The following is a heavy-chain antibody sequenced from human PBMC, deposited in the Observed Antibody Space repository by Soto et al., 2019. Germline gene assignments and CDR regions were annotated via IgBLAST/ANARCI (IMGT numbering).Heavy chain of an antibody. CDR1: GGTFSSYT. CDR3: AMQGNIVVVPAANPYYFDY. J-gene: IGHJ4*02. Sequence: SVKVSCKASGGTFSSYTISWVRQAPGQGLERMGRIIPILGIANYAQKFQGRVTITADKSTSTAYMELSSLRSEDTAVYYCAMQGNIVVVPAANPYYFDYWGQGTLVTVSS. V-gene: IGHV1-69*02. D-gene: IGHD2-2*01. CDR2: IIPILGIA.